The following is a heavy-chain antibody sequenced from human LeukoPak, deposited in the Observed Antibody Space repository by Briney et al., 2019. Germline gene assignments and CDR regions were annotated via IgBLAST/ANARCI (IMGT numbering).Heavy chain of an antibody. CDR1: GSRFTSYW. D-gene: IGHD5-18*01. V-gene: IGHV5-51*01. Sequence: GASLKISCKGSGSRFTSYWIGWVRQMPGKGLEWMGIIYPGDSDTRYSPSFQGQVTISADKSISTAYLQWSSLKASDTAMYYCATGVSGVVDTAMRYFDYWGQGTLVTVSS. CDR2: IYPGDSDT. CDR3: ATGVSGVVDTAMRYFDY. J-gene: IGHJ4*02.